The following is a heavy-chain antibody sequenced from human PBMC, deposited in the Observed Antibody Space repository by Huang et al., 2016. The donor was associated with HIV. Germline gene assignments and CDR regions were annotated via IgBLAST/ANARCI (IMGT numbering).Heavy chain of an antibody. V-gene: IGHV1-24*01. CDR1: GYTLTQLS. Sequence: QVQVVQSGVEVRKPGASVKVSCNVSGYTLTQLSMNGVRQATGNGLQWRGCLDPEDTKFIYEQNVQGSGTMSEDACTDAAYMELSSLRAEDTAGYYGATGIVVVAVGAAFDVWGQGTLVTVSS. CDR3: ATGIVVVAVGAAFDV. J-gene: IGHJ3*01. CDR2: LDPEDTKF. D-gene: IGHD2-15*01.